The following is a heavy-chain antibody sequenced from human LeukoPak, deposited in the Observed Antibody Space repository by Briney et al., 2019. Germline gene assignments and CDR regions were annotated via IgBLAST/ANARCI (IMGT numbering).Heavy chain of an antibody. CDR1: GYTFTNYA. CDR3: ARDYDVLTGYFIDSVAFDI. D-gene: IGHD3-9*01. J-gene: IGHJ3*02. CDR2: INTCNGNT. Sequence: GASVKVSCKASGYTFTNYAIHWVRQAPGQRLEWMGWINTCNGNTKYSQKFQGRITITRDTSASTAYMELSSLRSEDTAVYYCARDYDVLTGYFIDSVAFDIWGQGTMVTVSS. V-gene: IGHV1-3*04.